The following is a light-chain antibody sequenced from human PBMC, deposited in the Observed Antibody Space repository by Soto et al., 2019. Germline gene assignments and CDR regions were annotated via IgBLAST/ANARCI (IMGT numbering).Light chain of an antibody. J-gene: IGLJ3*02. CDR1: SSNIGAGYD. CDR3: TSYGGRDNLM. CDR2: GNN. Sequence: QSVLTQPPSVSGAPGQRVTISCTGSSSNIGAGYDVHWYQQVPGTAPKLLIYGNNNRPSGVPDRFSGSKSGTSASLAITGLQAEDEADYYCTSYGGRDNLMFGGGTKLTVL. V-gene: IGLV1-40*01.